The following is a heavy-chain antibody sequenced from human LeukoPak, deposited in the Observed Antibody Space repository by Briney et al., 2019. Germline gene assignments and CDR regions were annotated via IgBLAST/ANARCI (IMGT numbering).Heavy chain of an antibody. D-gene: IGHD6-13*01. V-gene: IGHV3-23*01. Sequence: GGSLRLSCAASGFTFSSNAMSWVRQAPGRGREWGSAISGSGGSTYYADSVKGRFTISRDNSKNTLYLQMNSLRAEDTAVYYCAKDRRYSSSWFSYWGQGTLVTVSS. J-gene: IGHJ4*02. CDR1: GFTFSSNA. CDR2: ISGSGGST. CDR3: AKDRRYSSSWFSY.